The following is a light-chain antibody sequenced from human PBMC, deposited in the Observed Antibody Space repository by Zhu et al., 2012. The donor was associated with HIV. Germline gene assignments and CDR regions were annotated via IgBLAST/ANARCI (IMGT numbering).Light chain of an antibody. CDR2: GAS. Sequence: DIQMTQSPSSLSASVGDRVTITCRASQAFGDYLAWYQKKPEKSPRLLIYGASTLQLTIPSRFSGSRSGTDFTLTISNLQTEDVATYYCQKYDSAPRTFGQGTKVEIK. J-gene: IGKJ1*01. CDR3: QKYDSAPRT. CDR1: QAFGDY. V-gene: IGKV1-27*01.